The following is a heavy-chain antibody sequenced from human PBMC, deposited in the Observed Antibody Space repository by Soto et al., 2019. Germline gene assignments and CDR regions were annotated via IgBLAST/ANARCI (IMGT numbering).Heavy chain of an antibody. CDR3: ARGIDNYDSSGYI. J-gene: IGHJ4*02. Sequence: PGGSLRLSCAASGFTFSSYEMNWVRQAPGKGLEWVSYISCSGSTIYYADSVKGRFTISRDNAKNSLYLQMNSPRAEDTAVYYCARGIDNYDSSGYIWGQGTLVTSPQ. CDR1: GFTFSSYE. CDR2: ISCSGSTI. D-gene: IGHD3-22*01. V-gene: IGHV3-48*03.